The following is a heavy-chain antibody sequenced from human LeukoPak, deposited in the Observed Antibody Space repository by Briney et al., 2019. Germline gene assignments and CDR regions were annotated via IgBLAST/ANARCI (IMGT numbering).Heavy chain of an antibody. J-gene: IGHJ4*02. D-gene: IGHD6-19*01. CDR2: INPNSGGT. CDR1: GYTFTGYY. V-gene: IGHV1-2*02. Sequence: GASVKVSCKASGYTFTGYYMHWVRQAPGQGLEWMGWINPNSGGTNYAQKFQGRVTMTRDTSISTAYMELSRLRSDDTAVYYCARDPGIAVSGKYLDYWGQGTLVAVSS. CDR3: ARDPGIAVSGKYLDY.